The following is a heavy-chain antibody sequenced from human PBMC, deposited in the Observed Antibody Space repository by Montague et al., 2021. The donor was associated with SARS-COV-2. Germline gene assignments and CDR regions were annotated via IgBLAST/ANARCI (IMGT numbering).Heavy chain of an antibody. CDR3: ARDRERYDASDYSGVYYYYGMDV. D-gene: IGHD3-22*01. J-gene: IGHJ6*04. CDR2: IYTTGSA. CDR1: GGSISSGSYY. Sequence: TLSLTCTVSGGSISSGSYYWTWIRQPAGKGLEWIGRIYTTGSAYYNASLQSRVTISLDTSKNQFSLKLSSVTAADTAVYYCARDRERYDASDYSGVYYYYGMDVWGKGTTVTVSP. V-gene: IGHV4-61*02.